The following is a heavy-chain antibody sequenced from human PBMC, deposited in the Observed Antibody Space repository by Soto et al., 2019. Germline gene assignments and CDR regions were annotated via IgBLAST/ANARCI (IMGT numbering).Heavy chain of an antibody. CDR1: GFTFSSYS. CDR3: ARDRRDGYNFDS. Sequence: EVQLVESGGGLVKPGGSLRLSCAASGFTFSSYSMNWVRQAPGKGLEWVSSISSSSSYIYYADSVKGRFTISRDNAKNALDLQMNSLRAEDTAVYYCARDRRDGYNFDSWGQGTLVTVSS. V-gene: IGHV3-21*01. CDR2: ISSSSSYI. J-gene: IGHJ5*01. D-gene: IGHD5-12*01.